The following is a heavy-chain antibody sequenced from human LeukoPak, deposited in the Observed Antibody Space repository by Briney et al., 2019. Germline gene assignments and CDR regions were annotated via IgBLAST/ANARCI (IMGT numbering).Heavy chain of an antibody. V-gene: IGHV3-7*01. CDR3: ARESSYDAFDI. J-gene: IGHJ3*02. CDR1: GFTFSSYW. Sequence: GGSLRLSCAASGFTFSSYWMSWVRQAPGKGLEWVANIKQDGSEKYYVDSVKGRFTIPRDNAKNSLYLQMNSLRAEDTAVYYCARESSYDAFDIWGQGTMVTVSS. CDR2: IKQDGSEK.